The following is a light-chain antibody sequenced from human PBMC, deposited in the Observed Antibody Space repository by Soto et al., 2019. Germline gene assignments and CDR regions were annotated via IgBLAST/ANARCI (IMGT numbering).Light chain of an antibody. Sequence: DIQLTQSPSFLSASVGDRVTITCRASQDISSSLVWYQQRPGKAPKVLIYGASTLQSGVPSTFSGSGSGTELTLTISSLQPEDFATYYCQQLHTFPRTFGQGTRLEIK. CDR2: GAS. CDR3: QQLHTFPRT. J-gene: IGKJ5*01. CDR1: QDISSS. V-gene: IGKV1-9*01.